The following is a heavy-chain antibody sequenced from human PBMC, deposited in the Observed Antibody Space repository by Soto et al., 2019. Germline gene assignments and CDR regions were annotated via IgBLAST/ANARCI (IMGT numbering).Heavy chain of an antibody. CDR1: VGTFSSYA. CDR2: IIPIFGTA. CDR3: ASAIEVAATDDYYYYYGMDV. D-gene: IGHD2-15*01. V-gene: IGHV1-69*01. Sequence: QVQLVKSGAEVKKPGSSVKVSCKASVGTFSSYAISWVRQAPGQGLEWMGGIIPIFGTANYAQKFQGRVTITADESTSTAYMELSSLRSEDTAVYYCASAIEVAATDDYYYYYGMDVWGQGTTVTVSS. J-gene: IGHJ6*02.